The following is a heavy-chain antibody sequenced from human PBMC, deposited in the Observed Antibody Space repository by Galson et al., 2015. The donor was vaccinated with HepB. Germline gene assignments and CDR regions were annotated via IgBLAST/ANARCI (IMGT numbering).Heavy chain of an antibody. J-gene: IGHJ4*02. D-gene: IGHD2-15*01. CDR3: ASSISCSGGSCYQRRYFDY. Sequence: SVKVSCKASGCTFSSYAISWVRQAPGQGLEWMGGIIPIFGTANYAQKFQGRVTITADESTSTAYMELSSLRSEDTAVYYCASSISCSGGSCYQRRYFDYWGQGTLVTVSS. CDR2: IIPIFGTA. CDR1: GCTFSSYA. V-gene: IGHV1-69*13.